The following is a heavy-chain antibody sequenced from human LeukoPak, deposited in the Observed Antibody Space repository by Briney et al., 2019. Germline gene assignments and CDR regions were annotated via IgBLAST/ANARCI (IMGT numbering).Heavy chain of an antibody. D-gene: IGHD6-19*01. J-gene: IGHJ4*02. Sequence: GGSLRLSCAASGFTFENCAMHWVRQAPGKGLEWVSLIHWDGRSTYYADSVKGRFTISRDNSKSSLYLQMNSQRADDTALYYCVKDKSTGWTYFDYWGQGTLVTVSS. V-gene: IGHV3-43D*03. CDR2: IHWDGRST. CDR3: VKDKSTGWTYFDY. CDR1: GFTFENCA.